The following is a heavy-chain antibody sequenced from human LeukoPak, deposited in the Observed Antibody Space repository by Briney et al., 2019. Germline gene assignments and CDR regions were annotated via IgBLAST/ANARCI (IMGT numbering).Heavy chain of an antibody. V-gene: IGHV1-69*06. J-gene: IGHJ6*04. CDR2: IIPIFGTA. CDR3: ARDGTGTGRYYYYGMDV. D-gene: IGHD3-10*01. CDR1: GGTFSSYA. Sequence: SVKVSCKASGGTFSSYAISWVRQAPGQGLEWMGGIIPIFGTANYAQKFQGRVTITADKSTSTAYMELSSLRSEDTAVYYCARDGTGTGRYYYYGMDVWGKGTTVTVSS.